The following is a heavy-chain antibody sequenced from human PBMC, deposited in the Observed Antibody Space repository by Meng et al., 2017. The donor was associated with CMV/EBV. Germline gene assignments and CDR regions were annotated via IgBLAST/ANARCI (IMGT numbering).Heavy chain of an antibody. V-gene: IGHV3-30*09. J-gene: IGHJ4*02. Sequence: GESLKISCAASGFTFSRFSMHWIRLIPGKGLESVTFISYDASNKYYADSVKGRFAISRDNSNNILYLQMTSLRPEDTAVYFCAKRTGTTIDYWGQGTQVTVSS. CDR1: GFTFSRFS. CDR3: AKRTGTTIDY. D-gene: IGHD1-7*01. CDR2: ISYDASNK.